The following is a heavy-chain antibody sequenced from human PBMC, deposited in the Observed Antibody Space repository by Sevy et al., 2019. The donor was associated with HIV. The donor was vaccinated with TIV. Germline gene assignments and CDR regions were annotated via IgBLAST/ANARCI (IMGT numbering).Heavy chain of an antibody. CDR3: ASSYFGSSGYSPLFYYGMDV. D-gene: IGHD3-22*01. Sequence: ASVKVSCKASGGTFINYAVTWVRQAPGQGLEWMGGFIPMFDTTNSAQKFQDRVTLTADGSTSTAYMELSSLRSEDTAVYYCASSYFGSSGYSPLFYYGMDVWGQGTTVTVSS. CDR2: FIPMFDTT. J-gene: IGHJ6*02. V-gene: IGHV1-69*13. CDR1: GGTFINYA.